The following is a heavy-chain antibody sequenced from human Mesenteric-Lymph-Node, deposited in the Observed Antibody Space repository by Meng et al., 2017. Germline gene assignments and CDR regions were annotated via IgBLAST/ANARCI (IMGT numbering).Heavy chain of an antibody. CDR1: GYTFTGYY. D-gene: IGHD3-22*01. J-gene: IGHJ4*02. Sequence: QVQLVQSGAEVKKPGASVKVSCKASGYTFTGYYIHWVRQAPGQGLEWMGRINLNSGGTNYAQKFQGRVTMTWDTSISAAQMELSSLRSDDTAVYYCAAFYYESSGYFRADYWGQGILGTVSS. V-gene: IGHV1-2*06. CDR3: AAFYYESSGYFRADY. CDR2: INLNSGGT.